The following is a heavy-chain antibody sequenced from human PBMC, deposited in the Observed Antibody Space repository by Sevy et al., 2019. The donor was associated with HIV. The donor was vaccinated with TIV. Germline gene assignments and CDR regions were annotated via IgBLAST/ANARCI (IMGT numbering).Heavy chain of an antibody. D-gene: IGHD3-16*01. CDR2: MKSKIDGGTV. Sequence: GGSLRLSCAASGFTFSIIYMNWVRQSPGKGLEWVGRMKSKIDGGTVDYAAPVKDRFTMSRDDSKSTLYLQMNSLKADDTAVYYCTTVGFPHWGSESFDIWGQGTMVTVSS. CDR1: GFTFSIIY. J-gene: IGHJ3*02. V-gene: IGHV3-15*01. CDR3: TTVGFPHWGSESFDI.